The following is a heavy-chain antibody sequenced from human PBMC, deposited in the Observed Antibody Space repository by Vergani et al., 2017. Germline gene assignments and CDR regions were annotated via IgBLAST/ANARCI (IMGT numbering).Heavy chain of an antibody. J-gene: IGHJ5*02. D-gene: IGHD3-3*01. Sequence: VQLLESGGGLVQPGGSLRLSCAASGFTFSSYAMSWIRQPPGKGLEWIGYIYYSGSTNYNPSLKSRVTISVDTSKNQFSRKLSSVTAADTAVYYCARDMYYDFWSGYWGWFDPWGQGTLVTVSS. V-gene: IGHV4-59*01. CDR1: GFTFSSYA. CDR2: IYYSGST. CDR3: ARDMYYDFWSGYWGWFDP.